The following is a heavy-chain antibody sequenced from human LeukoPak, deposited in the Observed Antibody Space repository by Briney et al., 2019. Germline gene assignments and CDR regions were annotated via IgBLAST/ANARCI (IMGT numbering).Heavy chain of an antibody. CDR2: INPSGGST. CDR3: ARGGFPAYYYDSSGYSPTFDY. J-gene: IGHJ4*02. CDR1: GYTFTSYG. Sequence: GASVKVSCKASGYTFTSYGISWVRQAPGQGLEWMGIINPSGGSTSYAQKFQGRVTMTRDMSTSTVYMELSSLRSEDTAVYYCARGGFPAYYYDSSGYSPTFDYWGQGTLVTVSS. D-gene: IGHD3-22*01. V-gene: IGHV1-46*01.